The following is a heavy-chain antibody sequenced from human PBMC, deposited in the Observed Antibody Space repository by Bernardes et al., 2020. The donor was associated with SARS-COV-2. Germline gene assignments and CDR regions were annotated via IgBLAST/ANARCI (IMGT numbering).Heavy chain of an antibody. CDR2: IYYSGST. D-gene: IGHD2-21*01. CDR3: AREITIVGAFDI. J-gene: IGHJ3*02. Sequence: SESLSLTCTVSGGSISSYYWSWIRQPPGKGLEWIGYIYYSGSTNYNPSLKSRVTISVDTSKNQFSLKLSSVTAADTAVYYCAREITIVGAFDIWGQGTMVTVSS. V-gene: IGHV4-59*01. CDR1: GGSISSYY.